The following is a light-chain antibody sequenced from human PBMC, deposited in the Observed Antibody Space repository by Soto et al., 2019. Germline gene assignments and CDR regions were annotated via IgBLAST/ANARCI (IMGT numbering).Light chain of an antibody. J-gene: IGKJ1*01. Sequence: EIVWTQSPGTLSLSPGERATLFCSASQSLSASYLAWYQQKPCQAPRLLVYGASSRATGIPDRFSGSGSRTDFTLIISRQEPDEFSFYYCQQDGGSSWTFDQGTKVEIK. CDR1: QSLSASY. V-gene: IGKV3-20*01. CDR3: QQDGGSSWT. CDR2: GAS.